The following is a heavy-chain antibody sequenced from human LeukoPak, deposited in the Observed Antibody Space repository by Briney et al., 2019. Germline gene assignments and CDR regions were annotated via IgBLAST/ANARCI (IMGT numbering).Heavy chain of an antibody. D-gene: IGHD6-19*01. V-gene: IGHV3-23*01. J-gene: IGHJ4*02. CDR1: GFRFSNYA. CDR2: ISGSGGST. Sequence: GGSLRLSCAASGFRFSNYAMSWVRQAPGKGLEWVSGISGSGGSTYYADSVKGRFTISRDNSKNTLYLQMNSLRAEDTAVYYCAKRNSSGWYYFDYWGQGTLVTVSS. CDR3: AKRNSSGWYYFDY.